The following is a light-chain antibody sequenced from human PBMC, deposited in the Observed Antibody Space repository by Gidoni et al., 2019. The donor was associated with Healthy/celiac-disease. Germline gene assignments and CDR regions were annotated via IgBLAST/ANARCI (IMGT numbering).Light chain of an antibody. CDR2: AAS. V-gene: IGKV1-39*01. CDR1: QSSSSY. J-gene: IGKJ2*01. Sequence: DIQMTHPPSSLSASVVDRVTITCRASQSSSSYLNWYQQKPGKATKLLIYAASSLQSRVPSRFSGSGSGTDFTLTISSLQPEDFATYYCQQSYSTPLYTFXQXTKLEIK. CDR3: QQSYSTPLYT.